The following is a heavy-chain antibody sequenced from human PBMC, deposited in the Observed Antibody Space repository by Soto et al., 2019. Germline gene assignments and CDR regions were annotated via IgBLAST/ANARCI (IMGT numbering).Heavy chain of an antibody. J-gene: IGHJ3*02. CDR2: TSFTSSTI. Sequence: EVQLVESGGGLVQPGGSLRLSCAASGFTFSSYEMNWVRQAPGKGLEWVSYTSFTSSTIYYADSVKGRFTISRDNAKNSLYLQMNSLRAEDTALYYCARVGTGSLDAFDIWGQGTMVTVSS. CDR1: GFTFSSYE. D-gene: IGHD1-26*01. CDR3: ARVGTGSLDAFDI. V-gene: IGHV3-48*03.